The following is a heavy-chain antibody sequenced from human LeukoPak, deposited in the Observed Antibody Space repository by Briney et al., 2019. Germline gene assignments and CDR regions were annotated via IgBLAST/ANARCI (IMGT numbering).Heavy chain of an antibody. Sequence: SETLSLTCTVSGGSISSYYWGWIRQPPGKGLEWVGYIYYSGNTNYNPSLKSRVTMSVDTSRNQFSLELSSVTAADTAVYYCAGHYGSGFDYWGQGTLVTVSS. D-gene: IGHD3-10*01. V-gene: IGHV4-59*08. CDR2: IYYSGNT. CDR3: AGHYGSGFDY. J-gene: IGHJ4*02. CDR1: GGSISSYY.